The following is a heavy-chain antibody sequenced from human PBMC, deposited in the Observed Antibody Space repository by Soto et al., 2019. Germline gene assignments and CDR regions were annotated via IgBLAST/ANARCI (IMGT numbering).Heavy chain of an antibody. D-gene: IGHD3-22*01. J-gene: IGHJ4*02. CDR1: GGTFSSYA. CDR3: AVYYDSSGSREYYFDY. Sequence: SVKVSCKASGGTFSSYAISWVRQAPGQGLEWMGGIIPIFGTANYAQKFQGRVTITADESTSTAYMELSSLRSEDTAVYYCAVYYDSSGSREYYFDYWGQGTLVTVSS. CDR2: IIPIFGTA. V-gene: IGHV1-69*13.